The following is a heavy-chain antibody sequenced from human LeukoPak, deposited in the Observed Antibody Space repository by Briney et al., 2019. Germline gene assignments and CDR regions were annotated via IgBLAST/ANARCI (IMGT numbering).Heavy chain of an antibody. Sequence: PSETLSLTCTVSGGSISSYYWSWIRQPPGKGLEWIGYIYYSGSTNYNPSLKSRVTISVGTSKNQFSLKLSSVTAADTAVYYCARVGSQYPYYFDYWGQGTLVTVSS. J-gene: IGHJ4*02. CDR1: GGSISSYY. D-gene: IGHD2/OR15-2a*01. CDR3: ARVGSQYPYYFDY. V-gene: IGHV4-59*01. CDR2: IYYSGST.